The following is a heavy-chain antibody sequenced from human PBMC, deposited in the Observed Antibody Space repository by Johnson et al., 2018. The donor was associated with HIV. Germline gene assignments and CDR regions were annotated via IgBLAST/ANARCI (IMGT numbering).Heavy chain of an antibody. D-gene: IGHD6-13*01. CDR1: GFTFSSYA. J-gene: IGHJ3*02. CDR2: ISYDGSNK. CDR3: AKETVRQQLVLGTDAFDI. V-gene: IGHV3-30*04. Sequence: VQLVESGGGVVQPGRSLRLSCAASGFTFSSYAMHWVRQAPGKGLEWVAVISYDGSNKYYADSVKGRFTISRDNSKNTLYLQMNSLRAEDTAVYYCAKETVRQQLVLGTDAFDIWGQGTMVTVSS.